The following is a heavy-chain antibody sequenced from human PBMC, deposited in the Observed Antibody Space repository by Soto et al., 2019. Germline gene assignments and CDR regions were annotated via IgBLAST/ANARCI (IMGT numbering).Heavy chain of an antibody. D-gene: IGHD1-26*01. CDR1: GFTVSSNY. CDR2: IYSGGST. Sequence: PGGSLRLSCAASGFTVSSNYMSWVRQAPGKGLEWVSVIYSGGSTYYADSVKGRFTISRDNSKNTLYLQMNSLRAEDTAVYYCARDSGQASEYFQHWGQGTLVTVSS. J-gene: IGHJ1*01. V-gene: IGHV3-53*01. CDR3: ARDSGQASEYFQH.